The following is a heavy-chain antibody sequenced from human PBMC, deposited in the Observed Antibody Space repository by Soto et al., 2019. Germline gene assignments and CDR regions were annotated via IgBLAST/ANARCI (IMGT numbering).Heavy chain of an antibody. CDR3: ARLVYDTRLNYMYFDF. CDR2: IFHDGTA. D-gene: IGHD2-8*01. J-gene: IGHJ4*02. V-gene: IGHV4-4*02. CDR1: GVPISSGNW. Sequence: SETLSLTCAVSGVPISSGNWWTWVRQTPQRGLEYIGEIFHDGTANYYPSFERRVAISVDTSKNQFSLKLTSVTAADTAIYFCARLVYDTRLNYMYFDFWGQGALVTVSS.